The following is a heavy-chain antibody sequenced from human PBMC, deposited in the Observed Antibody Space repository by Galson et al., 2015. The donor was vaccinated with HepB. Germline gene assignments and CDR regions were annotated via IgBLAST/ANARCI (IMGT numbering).Heavy chain of an antibody. Sequence: SLRLSCAASGFTFSSYDMHWVRQATGKGLEWVSAIGTAGDTYYPGSVKGRFTISRDNAKNSLYLQMNSLRAGDTAVYYCARAVGTTQSFDYWGQGTLVTVSS. CDR2: IGTAGDT. CDR1: GFTFSSYD. D-gene: IGHD1-7*01. CDR3: ARAVGTTQSFDY. J-gene: IGHJ4*02. V-gene: IGHV3-13*01.